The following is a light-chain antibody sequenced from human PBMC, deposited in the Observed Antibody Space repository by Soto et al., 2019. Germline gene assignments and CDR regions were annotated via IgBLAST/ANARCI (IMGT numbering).Light chain of an antibody. CDR1: QSILYNSNNKNY. V-gene: IGKV4-1*01. Sequence: DIVMTQSPDSLTVSLGERATINCKSSQSILYNSNNKNYLAWYQQKAGQPPKLLIYWASTRESGVPDRFSGSGSGTDFTLTISSLQAEDVEVYYCQQYHDTPRTFGQGTKVEIK. J-gene: IGKJ1*01. CDR3: QQYHDTPRT. CDR2: WAS.